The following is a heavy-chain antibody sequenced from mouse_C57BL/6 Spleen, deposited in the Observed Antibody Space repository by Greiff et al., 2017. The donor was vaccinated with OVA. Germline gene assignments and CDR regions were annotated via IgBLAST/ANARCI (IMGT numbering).Heavy chain of an antibody. D-gene: IGHD2-3*01. J-gene: IGHJ2*01. CDR1: GYTFTSYW. Sequence: QVQLKQPGAELVKPGASVKLSCKASGYTFTSYWMHWVKQRPGRGLEWIGRIDPNSGGTKYNEKFKSKATLTVDKPSSTAYMQLSSLTSEDSAVYYCARSAYDGYYGEDYWGKGTTLTVSS. CDR2: IDPNSGGT. V-gene: IGHV1-72*01. CDR3: ARSAYDGYYGEDY.